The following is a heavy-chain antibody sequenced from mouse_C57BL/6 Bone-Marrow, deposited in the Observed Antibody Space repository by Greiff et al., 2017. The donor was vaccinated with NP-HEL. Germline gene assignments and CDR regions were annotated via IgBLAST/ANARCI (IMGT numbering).Heavy chain of an antibody. CDR2: IDPSDSYT. Sequence: VQLQQPGAELVMPGASVKLSCKASGYTFTSYWMHWVKQRPGQGLEWIGEIDPSDSYTNYIQKFKGKSTLTVDKSSSTAYMQLSSLTSEDSAVYYCAREGYSNYGHYYAMDYWGQGTSVTVSS. CDR1: GYTFTSYW. V-gene: IGHV1-69*01. J-gene: IGHJ4*01. CDR3: AREGYSNYGHYYAMDY. D-gene: IGHD2-5*01.